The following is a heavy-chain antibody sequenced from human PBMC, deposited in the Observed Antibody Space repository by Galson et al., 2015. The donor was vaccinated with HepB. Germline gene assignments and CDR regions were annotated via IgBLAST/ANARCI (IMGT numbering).Heavy chain of an antibody. CDR2: ISGSGGST. J-gene: IGHJ4*02. CDR1: GFTFSSYA. CDR3: AKAEQGGLIAGY. Sequence: SLRLSCAASGFTFSSYAMSWVRQAPGKGLEWVSAISGSGGSTYYADSVKGRFTISRDNSKNTLYLQMNSLRAEDTAVYYCAKAEQGGLIAGYWGQGTLVTVSS. V-gene: IGHV3-23*01. D-gene: IGHD2-21*01.